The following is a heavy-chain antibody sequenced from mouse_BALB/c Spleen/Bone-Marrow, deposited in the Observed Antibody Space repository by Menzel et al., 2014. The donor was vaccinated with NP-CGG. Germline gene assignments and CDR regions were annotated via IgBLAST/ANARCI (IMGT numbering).Heavy chain of an antibody. D-gene: IGHD1-1*01. Sequence: EVQVVESGAELVKPGASVKLSCTASGFNIKDTYMHWVKQRPEQGLEWIGRIDPANGNTKYDPKFQGKATITADTSSTTAYLQLSSLTSEDTAVYYCARYYYGSSYFDYWGQGTTLTVSS. CDR1: GFNIKDTY. J-gene: IGHJ2*01. V-gene: IGHV14-3*02. CDR2: IDPANGNT. CDR3: ARYYYGSSYFDY.